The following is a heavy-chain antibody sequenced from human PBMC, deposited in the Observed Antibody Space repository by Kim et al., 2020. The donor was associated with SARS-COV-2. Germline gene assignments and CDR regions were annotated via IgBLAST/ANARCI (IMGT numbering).Heavy chain of an antibody. V-gene: IGHV3-33*01. CDR3: GRQTADYSLDY. J-gene: IGHJ4*02. CDR1: GFIFSSYG. D-gene: IGHD2-15*01. Sequence: GGSLRLSCVASGFIFSSYGMHWVRQAPGKGLEWVAVIWFDGSKMLYEDSVKGRFTVSRDNSKNTVYLHMNSLRPEDTAKYYCGRQTADYSLDYWGQGTLVSVSS. CDR2: IWFDGSKM.